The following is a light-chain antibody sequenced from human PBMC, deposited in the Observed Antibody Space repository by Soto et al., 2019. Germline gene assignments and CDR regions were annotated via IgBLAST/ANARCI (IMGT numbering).Light chain of an antibody. Sequence: ETVMAQSPATLSVSPGARATLSCRASQSVSSNLAWYQQKPGQAPRLLIYGASNRATGIPARFSGSGSGTEFTLTISSLQSEDFAVYYCQQYNKWPPRTFGQGTKVDIK. CDR1: QSVSSN. CDR3: QQYNKWPPRT. J-gene: IGKJ1*01. CDR2: GAS. V-gene: IGKV3-15*01.